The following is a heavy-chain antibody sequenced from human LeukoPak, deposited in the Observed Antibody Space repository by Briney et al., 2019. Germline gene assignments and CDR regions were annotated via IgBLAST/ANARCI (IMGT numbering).Heavy chain of an antibody. J-gene: IGHJ3*02. V-gene: IGHV3-23*01. CDR3: ATGVGHAFGI. CDR2: ISGSGGST. CDR1: GFTFSSYA. Sequence: PGGSLRLSCAASGFTFSSYAMSWVRHAPGKGLEWVSAISGSGGSTYYADSVKGRFTISRDNAKNTLYLQMNSLRAEDTAVYYCATGVGHAFGIWGQGTMVTVSS. D-gene: IGHD1-14*01.